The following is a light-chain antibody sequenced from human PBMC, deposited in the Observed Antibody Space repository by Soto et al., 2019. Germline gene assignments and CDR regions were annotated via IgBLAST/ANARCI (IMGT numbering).Light chain of an antibody. CDR2: FAS. CDR1: QSMYNN. J-gene: IGKJ4*01. V-gene: IGKV3-15*01. CDR3: QQYNNWPLT. Sequence: EIVMTQSPATLSVSPGERATLSCRASQSMYNNLAWYQQTPGQAPRLLIYFASTRATGIPARFSGSGSGTEFTLTISSLQSEDFAVYYCQQYNNWPLTFGGGTKVEI.